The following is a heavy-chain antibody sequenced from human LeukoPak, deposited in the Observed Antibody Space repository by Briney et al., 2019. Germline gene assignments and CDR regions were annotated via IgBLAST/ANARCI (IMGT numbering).Heavy chain of an antibody. J-gene: IGHJ4*02. V-gene: IGHV3-53*05. CDR1: GFTVSSKH. CDR3: ARGGFGEIPLD. D-gene: IGHD3-10*01. Sequence: GGSLRLSCAASGFTVSSKHMTWVRQAPGKGLEWVSVVYSGGTTYYADSVKGRFTISRDNSKNTLYLQMNSLRAEDTAVYYCARGGFGEIPLDWGQGTLVTVSS. CDR2: VYSGGTT.